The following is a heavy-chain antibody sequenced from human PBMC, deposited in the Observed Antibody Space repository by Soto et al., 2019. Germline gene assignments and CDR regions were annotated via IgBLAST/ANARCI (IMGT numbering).Heavy chain of an antibody. V-gene: IGHV4-34*01. CDR2: ISHDGGT. Sequence: SSETLSLTCAFYGGSFGDFYWSWVRHSPGKGLEWVGEISHDGGTNYSPSLASRVSISVDTSKNQFSLHLRSVTAADTGLYYCARGQLVWYGDLTPYHRDMDVWGQGTTVTVSS. CDR1: GGSFGDFY. CDR3: ARGQLVWYGDLTPYHRDMDV. D-gene: IGHD3-10*01. J-gene: IGHJ6*02.